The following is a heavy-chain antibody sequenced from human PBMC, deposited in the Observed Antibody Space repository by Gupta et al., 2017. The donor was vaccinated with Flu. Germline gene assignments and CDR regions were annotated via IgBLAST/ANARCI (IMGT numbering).Heavy chain of an antibody. J-gene: IGHJ4*02. Sequence: EVQLVESGGGLVQPGGSLRLSCIASSFTFRSYWMSWVRQAPGKGLEWVANINPDGSEKNYVDSVRGRFTISRDNAQNSVFLQMNSLRDEDTAIYYCARYSLYSISAFHYFDLWGQGSLVTVSS. D-gene: IGHD1-26*01. CDR3: ARYSLYSISAFHYFDL. V-gene: IGHV3-7*01. CDR2: INPDGSEK. CDR1: SFTFRSYW.